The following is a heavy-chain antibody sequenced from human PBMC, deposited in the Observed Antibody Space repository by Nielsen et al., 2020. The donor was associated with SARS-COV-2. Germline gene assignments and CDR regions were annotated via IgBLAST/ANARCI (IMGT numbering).Heavy chain of an antibody. CDR1: GFTFSSYG. V-gene: IGHV3-30*03. CDR3: ASDRYYYDSSGYDY. J-gene: IGHJ4*02. CDR2: ISYDGSNK. D-gene: IGHD3-22*01. Sequence: GESLKISCAASGFTFSSYGMHWVRQAPGKGLEWVAVISYDGSNKYYADSVKGRFTISRDNSKNTLYLQMNSLRAEDTAVYYCASDRYYYDSSGYDYWGQGTLVTVSS.